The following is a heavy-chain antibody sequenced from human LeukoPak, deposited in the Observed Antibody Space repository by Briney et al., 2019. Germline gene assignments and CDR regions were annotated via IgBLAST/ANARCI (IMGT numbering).Heavy chain of an antibody. V-gene: IGHV3-20*04. J-gene: IGHJ4*02. Sequence: PGGSLRLSCATSGFTFSTYGMHWVRHAPGKGLEWVSGINWNGGSTVCADSVKGRFTISRDNAKNSLYLQMNSLRAEDTALYYCARRVGYNWKFDYWGQGTLVTVSS. D-gene: IGHD1-1*01. CDR2: INWNGGST. CDR3: ARRVGYNWKFDY. CDR1: GFTFSTYG.